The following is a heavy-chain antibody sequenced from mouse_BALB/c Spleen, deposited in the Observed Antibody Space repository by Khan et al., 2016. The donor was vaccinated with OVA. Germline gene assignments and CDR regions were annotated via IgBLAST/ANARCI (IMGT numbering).Heavy chain of an antibody. J-gene: IGHJ4*01. D-gene: IGHD3-3*01. V-gene: IGHV1-18*01. CDR2: INPKNGVT. CDR1: GYTFTEYT. CDR3: ARDAGRY. Sequence: EVQLQQSGPELVKPGASVKISCKTSGYTFTEYTLHWVKQSPGKSLEWIGVINPKNGVTSYNQKFKGKATLTVDKSSSTAYMEFCSLTSEDSAVYYCARDAGRYWGQGTSVTVSS.